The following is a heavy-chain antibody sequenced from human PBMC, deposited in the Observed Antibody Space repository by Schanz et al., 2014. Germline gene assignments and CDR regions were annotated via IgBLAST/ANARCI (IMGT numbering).Heavy chain of an antibody. V-gene: IGHV1-18*01. J-gene: IGHJ4*02. CDR3: ARDFSAYVGNYFDY. CDR1: GYTFSDYG. Sequence: QGQLVQSGPEVKEPGASVKVSCKTSGYTFSDYGITWVRQAPGQGLEWMGWINGYNGHTLYAQKFQGRVTMTTDTSTSTSYMELTSLRFDDTAVYYCARDFSAYVGNYFDYWGQGTLVTVSS. D-gene: IGHD5-12*01. CDR2: INGYNGHT.